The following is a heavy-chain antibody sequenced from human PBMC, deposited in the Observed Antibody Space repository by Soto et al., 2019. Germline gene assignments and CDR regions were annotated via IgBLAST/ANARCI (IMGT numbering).Heavy chain of an antibody. CDR2: VSGSGTT. Sequence: GGSLRLSCVASGYTFNSHEMSWIRQTPGKRLEWISSVSGSGTTKYADSVKGRFTISRDNAHKSIYLQMNSLRVEDTGVYYCARGGIHWGQGALVTVSS. CDR1: GYTFNSHE. CDR3: ARGGIH. J-gene: IGHJ4*02. V-gene: IGHV3-48*03. D-gene: IGHD6-13*01.